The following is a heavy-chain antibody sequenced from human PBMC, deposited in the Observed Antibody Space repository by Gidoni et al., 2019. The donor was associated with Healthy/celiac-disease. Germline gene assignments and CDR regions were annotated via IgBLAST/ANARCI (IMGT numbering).Heavy chain of an antibody. CDR3: ARDSSSSYYYGMDV. J-gene: IGHJ6*02. D-gene: IGHD6-6*01. CDR1: GFTFSSYT. CDR2: SSGSSTYI. V-gene: IGHV3-21*01. Sequence: EVQLVESGGGLVKPGGSLRLSCAPSGFTFSSYTMNWVLQAPGKGLEWVSSSSGSSTYIYYADSVKGRFTISRDNAKNSVYLQMNTMRAEDTAVYYCARDSSSSYYYGMDVWGQGTTVTVSS.